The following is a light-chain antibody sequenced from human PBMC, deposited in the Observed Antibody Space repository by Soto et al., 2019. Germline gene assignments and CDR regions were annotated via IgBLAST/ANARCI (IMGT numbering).Light chain of an antibody. CDR3: QQYGSSSWT. CDR2: GAS. V-gene: IGKV3-20*01. CDR1: QSVSNY. J-gene: IGKJ1*01. Sequence: EIVLTQSPATLSLSPGEGATLSFRASQSVSNYLAWYQQKPGQAPRLLIYGASTRATGIPDKFSGSGSGTDFTLTISRLEPEDFAVYYCQQYGSSSWTFGQGTKVDIK.